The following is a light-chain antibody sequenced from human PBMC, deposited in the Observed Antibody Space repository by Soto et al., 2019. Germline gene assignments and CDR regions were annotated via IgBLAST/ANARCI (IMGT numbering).Light chain of an antibody. J-gene: IGLJ2*01. V-gene: IGLV1-51*01. CDR3: VAWDNGLSAVV. CDR1: SSNIGKNP. Sequence: QSVLTQPPSVSATPGQKVTISCSGSSSNIGKNPVFWYQQLPVTAPKLLIYDNNNRTSGIPDRFSGSKSGTSATLGITGLQTGDEADYYCVAWDNGLSAVVFGGGTQLTVL. CDR2: DNN.